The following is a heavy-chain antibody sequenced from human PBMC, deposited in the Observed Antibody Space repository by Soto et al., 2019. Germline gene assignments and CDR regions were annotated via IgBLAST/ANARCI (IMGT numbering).Heavy chain of an antibody. J-gene: IGHJ5*02. D-gene: IGHD1-26*01. Sequence: QVQLVQSGAEVKKPGSSVKVSCKASGGTFSSYTISWVRQAPGQGLEWMGRIIPILGIANYAQKFQGRVTITADKSTSTAYMELSSLRSEDTAVYYCARERWELGGWFDPWGQGTLVTVSS. CDR2: IIPILGIA. V-gene: IGHV1-69*08. CDR1: GGTFSSYT. CDR3: ARERWELGGWFDP.